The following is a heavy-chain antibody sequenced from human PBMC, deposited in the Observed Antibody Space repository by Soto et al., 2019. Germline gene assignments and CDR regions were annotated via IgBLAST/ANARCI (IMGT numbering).Heavy chain of an antibody. J-gene: IGHJ5*02. CDR3: AREGITLPSPGWFDP. CDR2: ISGSGGST. CDR1: GFTFSSYA. Sequence: GSLRLSCAASGFTFSSYAMSWVRQAPGKGLEWVSAISGSGGSTYYADSVKGRFTISRDNAKNSLYLQMNSLRAEDTAVYYCAREGITLPSPGWFDPWGQGTLVTVSS. D-gene: IGHD3-16*01. V-gene: IGHV3-23*01.